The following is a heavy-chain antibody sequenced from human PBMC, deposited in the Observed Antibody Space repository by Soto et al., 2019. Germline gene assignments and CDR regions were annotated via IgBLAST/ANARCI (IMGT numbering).Heavy chain of an antibody. CDR1: GGSISSGGYY. V-gene: IGHV4-31*03. CDR3: ARYPVGSRYYGMDV. Sequence: SETLSLTCTVSGGSISSGGYYWSWIRQHPGKGLEWIGYIYYSGGTYYNPSLKSRVTISVDTSKNQFSLKLSSVTAADTAVYYCARYPVGSRYYGMDVWGQGTTVTVSS. CDR2: IYYSGGT. J-gene: IGHJ6*02. D-gene: IGHD3-10*01.